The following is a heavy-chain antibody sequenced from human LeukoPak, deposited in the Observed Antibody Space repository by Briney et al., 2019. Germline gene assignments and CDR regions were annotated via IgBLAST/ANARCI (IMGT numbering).Heavy chain of an antibody. J-gene: IGHJ4*02. V-gene: IGHV3-64*01. CDR1: GVAFNGYW. Sequence: GGSLRLSCAASGVAFNGYWMSWVRQAPGKGLEYVSAICSNGGSTYYANSVKGRFTISRDNSNNTLYLQMGSLRAEDMAVYYCARRDDYGFWSGYIDYWGQGTLVTVSS. CDR3: ARRDDYGFWSGYIDY. CDR2: ICSNGGST. D-gene: IGHD3-3*01.